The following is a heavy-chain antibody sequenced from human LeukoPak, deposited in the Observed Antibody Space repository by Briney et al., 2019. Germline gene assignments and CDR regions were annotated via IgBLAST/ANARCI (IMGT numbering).Heavy chain of an antibody. J-gene: IGHJ4*02. CDR3: ARSYDSSGYYGGYWFDY. V-gene: IGHV1-46*01. CDR1: GYTFTSYY. CDR2: INPSGGST. D-gene: IGHD3-22*01. Sequence: ASVKVSCKASGYTFTSYYMHWVRQAPGQGLEWVGIINPSGGSTSYAQKFQGRVTMTRDTSTSTVYMELSSLRSEDTAVYYCARSYDSSGYYGGYWFDYWGQGTLVTVSS.